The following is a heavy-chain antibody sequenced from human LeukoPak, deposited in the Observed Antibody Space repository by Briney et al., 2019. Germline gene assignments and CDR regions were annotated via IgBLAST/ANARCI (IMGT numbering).Heavy chain of an antibody. J-gene: IGHJ4*02. Sequence: PGGSLRLSCAASGFTFNTYAMAWVRQAPGKGLEWASSISSSGNHIYYADSVKARFTISRDNAKNSLYLQMNSLRAEDTAVYYCARDLFDYWGQGTLVTVSS. CDR2: ISSSGNHI. V-gene: IGHV3-21*01. CDR3: ARDLFDY. CDR1: GFTFNTYA.